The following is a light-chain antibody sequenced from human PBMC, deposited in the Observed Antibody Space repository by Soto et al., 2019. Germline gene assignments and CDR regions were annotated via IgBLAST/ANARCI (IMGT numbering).Light chain of an antibody. J-gene: IGLJ1*01. CDR1: SSDVGGYNY. CDR3: CSYAGSYTPSL. V-gene: IGLV2-11*01. Sequence: QSVLTQPRSVSGSPGQSVTISCTGTSSDVGGYNYVSWYQQHPGKAPKLMIYDVSKRPSGVPDRFSGSKSGNTASLTISGLQAEDEVDYYCCSYAGSYTPSLFATGPKVTVL. CDR2: DVS.